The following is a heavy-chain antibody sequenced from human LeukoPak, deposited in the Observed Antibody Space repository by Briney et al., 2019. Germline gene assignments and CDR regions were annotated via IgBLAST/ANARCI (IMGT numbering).Heavy chain of an antibody. V-gene: IGHV4-38-2*02. CDR3: ARDYCSSTGCYSFVFDY. CDR2: IYHSGST. J-gene: IGHJ4*02. D-gene: IGHD2-2*01. CDR1: DYSISSGYY. Sequence: SETLSLTCVVSDYSISSGYYWGGIRQPPGKGLEWIGSIYHSGSTYYNPSLRRRVTISVDTSKNQFSLKLRSVTAADTAVYYCARDYCSSTGCYSFVFDYWGQGTLVTVSA.